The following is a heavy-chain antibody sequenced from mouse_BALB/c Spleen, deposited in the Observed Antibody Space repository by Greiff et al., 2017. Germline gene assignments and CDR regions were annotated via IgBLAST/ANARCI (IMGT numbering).Heavy chain of an antibody. CDR3: ARSGYYRYDEGPYAMDY. D-gene: IGHD2-14*01. J-gene: IGHJ4*01. Sequence: EVQGVESGGGLVQPGGSRKLSCAASGFTFSSFGMHWVRQAPEKGLEWVAYISSGSSTIYYADTVKGRFTISRDNPKNTLFLQMTSLRSEDTAMYYCARSGYYRYDEGPYAMDYWGQGTSVTVSS. CDR1: GFTFSSFG. CDR2: ISSGSSTI. V-gene: IGHV5-17*02.